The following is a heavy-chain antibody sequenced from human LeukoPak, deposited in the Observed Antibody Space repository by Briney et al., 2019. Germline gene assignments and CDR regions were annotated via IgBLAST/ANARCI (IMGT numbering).Heavy chain of an antibody. J-gene: IGHJ5*02. CDR1: GYSISSGYY. CDR3: ARAIKDIVVVVAATKNWFDP. D-gene: IGHD2-15*01. CDR2: IYHSGST. Sequence: SETLSLTCTVSGYSISSGYYWGWIRQPPGKGLEWIGSIYHSGSTYYNPSLKSRVTISVDTSKNQFSLKLSSVTAADTAVYYCARAIKDIVVVVAATKNWFDPRGQGTLVTVSS. V-gene: IGHV4-38-2*02.